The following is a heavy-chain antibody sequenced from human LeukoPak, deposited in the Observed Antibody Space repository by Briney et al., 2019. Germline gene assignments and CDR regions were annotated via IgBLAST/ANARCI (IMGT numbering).Heavy chain of an antibody. Sequence: SQTLSLTCTVSGGSISSGDYYWSWIRQPPGKGLEWIGYIYYSGSTYYNPSLKSRVTISVDKSKNQFSLKLSSVTAADTAVYYCARAWSFISDAFDIWGQGTMVTVSS. CDR1: GGSISSGDYY. CDR2: IYYSGST. D-gene: IGHD3-10*01. CDR3: ARAWSFISDAFDI. V-gene: IGHV4-30-4*01. J-gene: IGHJ3*02.